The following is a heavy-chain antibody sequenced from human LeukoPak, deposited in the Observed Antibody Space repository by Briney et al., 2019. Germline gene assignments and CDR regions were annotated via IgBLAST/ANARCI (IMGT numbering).Heavy chain of an antibody. CDR2: ISSSSYI. CDR1: GFTFSSYS. CDR3: ARDRGYCGGDCYEPPNY. Sequence: GGSLRLSCAASGFTFSSYSMNWVRQAPGKGLEWVSSISSSSYIYYADSVKGRFTISRDNAKNSLYLQMNSLRAEDTAVYYCARDRGYCGGDCYEPPNYWGQGTLVTVSS. J-gene: IGHJ4*02. V-gene: IGHV3-21*01. D-gene: IGHD2-21*02.